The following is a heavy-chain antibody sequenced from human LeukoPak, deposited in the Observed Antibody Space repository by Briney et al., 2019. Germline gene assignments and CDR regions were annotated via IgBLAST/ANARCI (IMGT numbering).Heavy chain of an antibody. D-gene: IGHD3-22*01. Sequence: GGSLRLSCAASGFTFSSYSMNWVRQAPGKGLEWVSSISSSSSYIYYADSVKGRFTISRDNAKNSLYLQMNSLRAEDTAVYYCAREVKGYYYDSSGYYKLRGDLDYWGQGTLVTVSS. CDR2: ISSSSSYI. V-gene: IGHV3-21*01. CDR1: GFTFSSYS. CDR3: AREVKGYYYDSSGYYKLRGDLDY. J-gene: IGHJ4*02.